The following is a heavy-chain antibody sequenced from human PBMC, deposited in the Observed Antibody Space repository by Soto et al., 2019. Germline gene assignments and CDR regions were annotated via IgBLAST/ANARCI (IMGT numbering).Heavy chain of an antibody. D-gene: IGHD3-3*01. V-gene: IGHV4-31*03. CDR1: GGSISSGGHY. CDR3: ARMVACDRSGYYYFDC. CDR2: IYYSGST. J-gene: IGHJ4*02. Sequence: QVQLQESGPGLVKPSQTLSLTCTVSGGSISSGGHYWSWIRQHQGKGLEWIGYIYYSGSTYYNPSLKSRVTISVDTSKNQFSLNLSSVTAADTAVYYCARMVACDRSGYYYFDCWGQGTLVTVSS.